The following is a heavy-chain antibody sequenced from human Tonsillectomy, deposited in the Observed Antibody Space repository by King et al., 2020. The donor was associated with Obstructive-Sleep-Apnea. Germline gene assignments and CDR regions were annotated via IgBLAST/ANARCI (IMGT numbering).Heavy chain of an antibody. D-gene: IGHD2-2*01. J-gene: IGHJ6*02. CDR2: INHSGST. CDR3: AIGYCSSTSCRVGGYSYYYGMDV. Sequence: VQLQQWGAGLLKPSETLSLTCAVYGGSFSGYYWSWIRQPPGKGLEWIGEINHSGSTNYNPSLKSRVTISVDTSKKQFSLKLSSVTAADTAVYYCAIGYCSSTSCRVGGYSYYYGMDVWGQGTTVTVSS. V-gene: IGHV4-34*01. CDR1: GGSFSGYY.